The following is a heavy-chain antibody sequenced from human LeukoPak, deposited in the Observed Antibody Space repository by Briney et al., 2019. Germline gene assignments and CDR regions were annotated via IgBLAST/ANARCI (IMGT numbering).Heavy chain of an antibody. J-gene: IGHJ4*02. V-gene: IGHV4-38-2*01. CDR3: AKPQSSLSHFYDS. Sequence: SETLSLTCAVSGYSINSAYHWGWIRQPPGKGLEWIGSIHHSGTTYYNPSLKSRVTISVDTSKNQISLKVNSVTAADTAVYYCAKPQSSLSHFYDSWGQGTLVTVPS. CDR2: IHHSGTT. CDR1: GYSINSAYH. D-gene: IGHD2-2*01.